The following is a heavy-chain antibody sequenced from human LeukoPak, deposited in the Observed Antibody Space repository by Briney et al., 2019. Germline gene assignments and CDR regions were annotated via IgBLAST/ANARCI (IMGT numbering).Heavy chain of an antibody. CDR2: ISWNSGSI. CDR1: GFTFDDYA. Sequence: GRSPRLSCAASGFTFDDYAMHWVRQAPGKGLEWVSGISWNSGSIGYADSVKGRFTISRDNAKNSLYLQMNSLRAEDTALYYCAKGRSSSWSYYFDYWGQGTLVTVSS. CDR3: AKGRSSSWSYYFDY. V-gene: IGHV3-9*01. J-gene: IGHJ4*02. D-gene: IGHD6-13*01.